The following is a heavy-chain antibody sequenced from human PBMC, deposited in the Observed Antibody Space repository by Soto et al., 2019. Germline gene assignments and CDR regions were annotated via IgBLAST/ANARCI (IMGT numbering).Heavy chain of an antibody. CDR3: AREAQLVRGYYYYYMDV. CDR1: GFTFRNHA. Sequence: PGGSLRLSCAASGFTFRNHAMHWVRQAPGKGLECLAVIAYDGSNAFYRDSVKGRFTVSRDNSKNTLYLHMDSLRAEDTGVYYCAREAQLVRGYYYYYMDVWGKGTTVTVSS. CDR2: IAYDGSNA. D-gene: IGHD6-6*01. V-gene: IGHV3-30-3*01. J-gene: IGHJ6*03.